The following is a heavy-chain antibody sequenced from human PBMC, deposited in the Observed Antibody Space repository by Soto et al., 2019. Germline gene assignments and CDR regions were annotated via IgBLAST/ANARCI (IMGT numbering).Heavy chain of an antibody. Sequence: QVQLVQSGAEVKKPGASVKVSCRASGYTFTNYYIHWVRQAPGQGLEWMAIINPMSGSTNYAQYFQGRVTLTMDTSTTTVYMYLSSLRFEDTAVYFCARDLLAGDFWGQGTLVTVSS. CDR3: ARDLLAGDF. J-gene: IGHJ4*02. V-gene: IGHV1-46*01. CDR2: INPMSGST. CDR1: GYTFTNYY. D-gene: IGHD3-10*01.